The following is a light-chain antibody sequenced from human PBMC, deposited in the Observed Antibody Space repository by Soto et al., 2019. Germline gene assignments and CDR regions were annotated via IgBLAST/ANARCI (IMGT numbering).Light chain of an antibody. CDR1: ASNLGGNP. CDR2: TNH. Sequence: QSVLTQPPSVSGTPGQKVSISCSGSASNLGGNPVNWYQHLPGAAPKLLIYTNHQRPSGVPDRFSGSKSGTSASLAISGLQSEDEADFYCAAWDDSLNAVVFGGGTKVTVL. J-gene: IGLJ2*01. CDR3: AAWDDSLNAVV. V-gene: IGLV1-44*01.